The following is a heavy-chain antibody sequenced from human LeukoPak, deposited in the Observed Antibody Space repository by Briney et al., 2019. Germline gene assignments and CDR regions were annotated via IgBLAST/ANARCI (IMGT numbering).Heavy chain of an antibody. CDR3: ARDYEYCSSTSCYYDY. J-gene: IGHJ4*02. CDR1: GFTFSSSA. Sequence: PGGSLRLSCAASGFTFSSSAMSWVRQAPGKGLDWVSVISGSAHKIRYADSVKGRFTISRDNAKNSLYLQMNSLRAEDTAVYYCARDYEYCSSTSCYYDYWGQGTLVTVSS. V-gene: IGHV3-23*01. D-gene: IGHD2-2*01. CDR2: ISGSAHKI.